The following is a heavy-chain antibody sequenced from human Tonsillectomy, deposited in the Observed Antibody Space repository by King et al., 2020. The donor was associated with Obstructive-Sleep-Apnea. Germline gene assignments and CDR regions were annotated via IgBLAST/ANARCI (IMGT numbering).Heavy chain of an antibody. CDR3: AKDRGQWLVLGEFYSSYGMGV. V-gene: IGHV3-30*18. Sequence: VQLVESGGGVVQPGRSLRLSCAASGFTFNSYNMHWVRQAPGKGLEWVAVMSYDGIKKYYADSVKGRFSISRDSSKNTLYLQMNSLRAEDTAVYFCAKDRGQWLVLGEFYSSYGMGVWGQGTAVTVS. CDR1: GFTFNSYN. D-gene: IGHD6-19*01. CDR2: MSYDGIKK. J-gene: IGHJ6*02.